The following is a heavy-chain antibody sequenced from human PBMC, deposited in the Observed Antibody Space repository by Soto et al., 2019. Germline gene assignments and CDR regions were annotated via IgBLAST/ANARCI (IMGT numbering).Heavy chain of an antibody. D-gene: IGHD4-17*01. V-gene: IGHV3-30-3*01. CDR1: GFTFSSYA. Sequence: QVQLVESGGGVVQPGRSLRLSCAASGFTFSSYAMHWVRQAPGKGLEWVAVISYDGSNKYYADSVKGRFTISRDNSKNTLYLQMNSLRAEDTAVYYCARSRTTVVTPGDAFDIWGQGTMVTVSS. J-gene: IGHJ3*02. CDR2: ISYDGSNK. CDR3: ARSRTTVVTPGDAFDI.